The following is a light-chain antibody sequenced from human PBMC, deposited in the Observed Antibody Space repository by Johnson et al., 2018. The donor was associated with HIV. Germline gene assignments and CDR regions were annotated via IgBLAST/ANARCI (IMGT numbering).Light chain of an antibody. V-gene: IGLV1-51*02. CDR2: ENN. J-gene: IGLJ1*01. CDR1: SCDIGNNY. Sequence: QSMLTQPPSVSAAPGQKVTISCSGSSCDIGNNYVSWHQKFPRAVPKLLMYENNKRPSGIPDRFSGSKSGTSATLGITGLQTGDEDDYYCGTWDSSLSAYVFGTGTKVTVL. CDR3: GTWDSSLSAYV.